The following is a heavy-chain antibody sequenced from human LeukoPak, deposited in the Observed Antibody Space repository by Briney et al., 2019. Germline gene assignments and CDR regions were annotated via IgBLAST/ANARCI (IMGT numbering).Heavy chain of an antibody. D-gene: IGHD3-16*02. J-gene: IGHJ4*02. CDR2: INHSGST. V-gene: IGHV4-34*01. CDR3: ARSPRGGLGELSTGYFDY. Sequence: AXYGGSFSGYYWSWIRQPPGKGLEWIGEINHSGSTNYNPSLTSRVTISVDTSKNQFSLKLSSVTAADTAVYYCARSPRGGLGELSTGYFDYWGQGTLVTVSS. CDR1: GGSFSGYY.